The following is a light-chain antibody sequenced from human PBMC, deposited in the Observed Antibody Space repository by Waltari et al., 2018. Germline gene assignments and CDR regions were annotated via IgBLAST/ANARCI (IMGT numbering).Light chain of an antibody. CDR1: QSLGSN. V-gene: IGKV3-15*01. Sequence: EIVLTQSPAILSVSPGDRATLFCRASQSLGSNLAWYQQRPGRAPRHLIYGASSRAAGVSTRISGSGSGTEFSLVISRLQSEDFAIYYCQQYNKWPYTFGQGTKVDVK. J-gene: IGKJ2*01. CDR2: GAS. CDR3: QQYNKWPYT.